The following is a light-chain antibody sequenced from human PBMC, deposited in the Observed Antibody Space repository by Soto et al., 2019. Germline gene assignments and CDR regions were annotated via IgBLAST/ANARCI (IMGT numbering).Light chain of an antibody. Sequence: QSALSQPPSVSAASGQKVTISCSASNSGIGNNFVSWYQHLPGAAPKLLIFENDKRPSGIPDRFSGSRSATSATLDITGLQTGDEADYYCGTWHNILSAYVIGTGTKVTVL. CDR1: NSGIGNNF. CDR2: END. J-gene: IGLJ1*01. CDR3: GTWHNILSAYV. V-gene: IGLV1-51*01.